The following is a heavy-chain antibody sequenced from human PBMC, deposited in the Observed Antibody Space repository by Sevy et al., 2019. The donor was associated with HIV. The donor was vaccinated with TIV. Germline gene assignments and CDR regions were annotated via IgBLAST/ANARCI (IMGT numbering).Heavy chain of an antibody. CDR3: TTPGYCSGGSCYPYGMDV. CDR1: GFTFSNAW. D-gene: IGHD2-15*01. J-gene: IGHJ6*02. CDR2: IKSKTDGGTT. Sequence: GGSLRLSCAASGFTFSNAWMSWVRQAPGKGLEWVGRIKSKTDGGTTDYAAPVKGRFTISRDDSKNTLYLQMNSLKTEDTAVYYCTTPGYCSGGSCYPYGMDVWGQGTTVTVSS. V-gene: IGHV3-15*01.